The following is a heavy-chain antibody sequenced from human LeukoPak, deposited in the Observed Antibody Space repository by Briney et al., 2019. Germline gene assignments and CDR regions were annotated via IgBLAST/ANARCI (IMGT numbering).Heavy chain of an antibody. CDR2: ISSSSSTI. Sequence: GGSLRLSCAASGFTFSSYNMNWVRQAPGKGLEWVSYISSSSSTIYYADSVKGRFTISRDNAKNSLYLQMNSLRAEDTAVYYCARGSGDRDYYYYYYMDVWGKGTTVTVSS. D-gene: IGHD2-21*01. J-gene: IGHJ6*03. V-gene: IGHV3-48*01. CDR1: GFTFSSYN. CDR3: ARGSGDRDYYYYYYMDV.